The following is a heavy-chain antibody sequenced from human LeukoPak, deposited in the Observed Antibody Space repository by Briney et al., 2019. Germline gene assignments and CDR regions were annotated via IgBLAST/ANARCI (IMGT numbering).Heavy chain of an antibody. CDR2: MSAYNGNT. CDR1: VYTFTSYG. V-gene: IGHV1-18*01. D-gene: IGHD6-19*01. J-gene: IGHJ4*02. CDR3: ARGSTPGIAVAGTI. Sequence: ASVKVSCKASVYTFTSYGISWVRQAPGQGLEWMGWMSAYNGNTNYAQKLQGRVTMTTDTSTSTAYMELRSLRSDDTAVYYCARGSTPGIAVAGTIWGQGTLVTLSS.